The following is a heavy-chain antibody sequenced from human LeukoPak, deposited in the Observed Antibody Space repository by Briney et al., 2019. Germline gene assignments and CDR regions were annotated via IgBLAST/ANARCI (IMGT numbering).Heavy chain of an antibody. CDR1: GFTFSSYS. J-gene: IGHJ4*02. CDR2: TTGSSGDT. Sequence: GGSLRLSCAASGFTFSSYSMNWVRQAPGKGLEWVAATTGSSGDTYHADSVKGRFAISRDNSKNTLYLQMNSLRAEDTAVYYCATQQYGLFDYWGQGTLVTVAS. D-gene: IGHD6-13*01. CDR3: ATQQYGLFDY. V-gene: IGHV3-23*01.